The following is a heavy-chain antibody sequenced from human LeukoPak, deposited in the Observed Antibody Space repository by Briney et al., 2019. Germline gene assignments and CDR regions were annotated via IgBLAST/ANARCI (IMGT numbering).Heavy chain of an antibody. CDR1: VGSISSGGYY. J-gene: IGHJ4*02. V-gene: IGHV4-31*03. CDR3: ASFLSATRLFDY. D-gene: IGHD5-12*01. Sequence: SQTLSLTSTVSVGSISSGGYYWSWIRQHLGNGLEWIGYIYYSGGTYYNPSLKSRVTISVDTSKNQFSLKLSSVTAADTAVYYCASFLSATRLFDYWGQGTLVTVSS. CDR2: IYYSGGT.